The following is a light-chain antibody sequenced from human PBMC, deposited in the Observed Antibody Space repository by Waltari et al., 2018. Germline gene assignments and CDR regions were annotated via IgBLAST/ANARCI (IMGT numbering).Light chain of an antibody. CDR1: QRVSSSY. CDR2: GAA. J-gene: IGKJ2*01. V-gene: IGKV3-20*01. Sequence: DIVLTQSPRTLSLSSGERATLSCRASQRVSSSYLACYQQKPCQYPRLLINGAASRTTGIPDRLSGSGSGADFTLTISRLQPEDFAVYYCQQYGSSPPYTFGQGTKLEIK. CDR3: QQYGSSPPYT.